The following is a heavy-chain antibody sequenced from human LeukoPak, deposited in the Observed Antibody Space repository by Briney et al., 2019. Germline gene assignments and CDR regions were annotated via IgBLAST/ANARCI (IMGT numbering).Heavy chain of an antibody. Sequence: PGGSLRLSCAASGFTFSSYWMSWVRQAPGKGLEWVANIKQDGSEKYYADSVKGRFTISRDNSKNTLYVQMNSLRAEDTAVYYCARETYSSTWYRNYNWFDPWGQGTLVTVSS. CDR1: GFTFSSYW. J-gene: IGHJ5*02. D-gene: IGHD6-13*01. CDR3: ARETYSSTWYRNYNWFDP. V-gene: IGHV3-7*01. CDR2: IKQDGSEK.